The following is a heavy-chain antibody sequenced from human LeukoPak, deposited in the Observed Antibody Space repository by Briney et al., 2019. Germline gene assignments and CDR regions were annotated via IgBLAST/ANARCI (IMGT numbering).Heavy chain of an antibody. V-gene: IGHV1-24*01. CDR2: FDPEDGET. J-gene: IGHJ3*02. Sequence: GASVKVSCKVSGYTPTELSMHWVRQAPGKGLEWMGGFDPEDGETIYAQKFQGRVTMTEDTSTDTAYMELSSLRSEDTAVYYCATDARRYFKIAAAGTQDAFDIWGQGTMVTVSS. D-gene: IGHD6-13*01. CDR1: GYTPTELS. CDR3: ATDARRYFKIAAAGTQDAFDI.